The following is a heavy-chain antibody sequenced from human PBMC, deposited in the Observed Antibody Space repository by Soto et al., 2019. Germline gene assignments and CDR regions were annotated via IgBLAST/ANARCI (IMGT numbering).Heavy chain of an antibody. CDR3: ARLGGYVSVGYYYLWDS. V-gene: IGHV4-39*01. CDR2: INHSGST. Sequence: QLQLQESGPGLVKPSETLSLTCRVSDGSMNSDSSYWGWIRQPPGKGLEWIGVINHSGSTYHNLSLKGRVTMSADASRNQFSLKLTSMTAADTAVYYCARLGGYVSVGYYYLWDSWCQGTLVTVSS. D-gene: IGHD3-22*01. CDR1: DGSMNSDSSY. J-gene: IGHJ4*02.